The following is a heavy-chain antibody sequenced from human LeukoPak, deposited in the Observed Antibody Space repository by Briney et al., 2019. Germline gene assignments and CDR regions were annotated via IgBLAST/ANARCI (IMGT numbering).Heavy chain of an antibody. CDR2: IKQDGSEK. V-gene: IGHV3-7*03. CDR3: ASGYSYGQPSWIYYGMDV. D-gene: IGHD5-18*01. J-gene: IGHJ6*04. Sequence: GGSLRLSCAASGFTFSSYALYWVRQAPGKGLEWVANIKQDGSEKYYVDSVKGRFTISRDNAKNSLYPQMNSLRAEDTAVYYCASGYSYGQPSWIYYGMDVWGKGTTVTVSS. CDR1: GFTFSSYA.